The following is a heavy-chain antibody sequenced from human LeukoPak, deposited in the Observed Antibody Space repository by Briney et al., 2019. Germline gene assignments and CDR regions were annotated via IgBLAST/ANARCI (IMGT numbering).Heavy chain of an antibody. CDR1: GFTFSSFA. D-gene: IGHD6-6*01. CDR2: ISGSGGST. Sequence: GGSLRLSCAASGFTFSSFAMTWVRQAPGKGLEWVSAISGSGGSTYYADSVKGRFTISRDNSKNTLYLQMNSLRAEDTAVYYCATRLEYSSSYPFDYWGQGTLVTVSS. V-gene: IGHV3-23*01. CDR3: ATRLEYSSSYPFDY. J-gene: IGHJ4*02.